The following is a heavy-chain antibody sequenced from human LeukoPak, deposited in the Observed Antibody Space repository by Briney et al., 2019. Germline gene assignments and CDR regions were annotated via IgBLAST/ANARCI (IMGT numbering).Heavy chain of an antibody. J-gene: IGHJ4*02. CDR3: ASLVIAVAGTSPGL. V-gene: IGHV3-53*01. CDR2: IYSGGST. D-gene: IGHD6-19*01. CDR1: GFTVSSNY. Sequence: GGSLRLSCAASGFTVSSNYMSWVRQAPGKGLDWVSVIYSGGSTYYADSVKGRFTISRDNAKNSLYLQMNSLRAEDTAVYYCASLVIAVAGTSPGLGGQGTLVTVSS.